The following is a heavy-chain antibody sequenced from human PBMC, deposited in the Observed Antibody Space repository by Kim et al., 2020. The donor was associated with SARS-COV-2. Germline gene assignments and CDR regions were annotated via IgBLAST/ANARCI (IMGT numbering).Heavy chain of an antibody. V-gene: IGHV3-30*04. CDR1: GFTFSSYA. CDR2: ISYDGSNK. J-gene: IGHJ4*02. Sequence: GGSLRLSCAASGFTFSSYAMHWVRQAPGKGLEWVAVISYDGSNKYYADSVKGRFTISRDNSKNTLYLQMNSLRAEDTAVYYCARDYDYWGQGTLVTVSS. CDR3: ARDYDY.